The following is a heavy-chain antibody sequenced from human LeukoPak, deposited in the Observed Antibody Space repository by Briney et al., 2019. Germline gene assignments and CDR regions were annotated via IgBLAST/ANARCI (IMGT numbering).Heavy chain of an antibody. Sequence: PSETLSLTCSVSGDSITGYYWSWIRQPAGKGLEWIGRIYTSGSTNYNPSLKSRVTISVDTSKNQFSLKLSSVTAADTAVYYCARDRDWDYYDSSGPKYYYYMDVWGKGTTVTISS. D-gene: IGHD3-22*01. CDR1: GDSITGYY. J-gene: IGHJ6*03. CDR3: ARDRDWDYYDSSGPKYYYYMDV. CDR2: IYTSGST. V-gene: IGHV4-4*07.